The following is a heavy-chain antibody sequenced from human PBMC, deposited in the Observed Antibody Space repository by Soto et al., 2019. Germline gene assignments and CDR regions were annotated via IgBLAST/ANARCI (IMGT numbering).Heavy chain of an antibody. CDR2: IRQDGSED. CDR3: AGGSGWLIDH. J-gene: IGHJ4*02. V-gene: IGHV3-7*04. CDR1: GFTFSNFW. D-gene: IGHD3-10*01. Sequence: GGSLRLSCAASGFTFSNFWMNWVRQAPGRGLEWLAIIRQDGSEDLYVDSLKDRFTISRDNAKNSLYLQINSLRAEDTAVYYCAGGSGWLIDHWGQGTLVTVSS.